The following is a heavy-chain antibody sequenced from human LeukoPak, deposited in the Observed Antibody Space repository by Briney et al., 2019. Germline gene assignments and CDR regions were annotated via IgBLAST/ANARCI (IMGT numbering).Heavy chain of an antibody. CDR1: GGSFSGYY. V-gene: IGHV4-34*01. J-gene: IGHJ3*02. CDR3: ARFKRIRITMIVVAGETNAFDI. Sequence: SETLSLTCDVYGGSFSGYYWSWIRQPPGKGLEWIVEINHSGSTNYNPSLKSRVTISVDTSKNQFSLKLSSVTAADTAVYYCARFKRIRITMIVVAGETNAFDIWGQGTMVTVSS. CDR2: INHSGST. D-gene: IGHD3-22*01.